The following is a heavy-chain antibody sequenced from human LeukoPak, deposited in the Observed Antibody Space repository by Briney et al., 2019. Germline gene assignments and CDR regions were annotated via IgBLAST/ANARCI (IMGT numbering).Heavy chain of an antibody. Sequence: KPSETLSLTCTVSGGSISSYYWSWIRQPAGKGLEWIGRIYTSGSTNYNPSLKSRVTLSVDTSKNQFSLKLSSVTAADTAVYYCARGLVIKYYYYYYMDVWGKGTTVTVSS. D-gene: IGHD3-9*01. CDR2: IYTSGST. V-gene: IGHV4-4*07. CDR1: GGSISSYY. J-gene: IGHJ6*03. CDR3: ARGLVIKYYYYYYMDV.